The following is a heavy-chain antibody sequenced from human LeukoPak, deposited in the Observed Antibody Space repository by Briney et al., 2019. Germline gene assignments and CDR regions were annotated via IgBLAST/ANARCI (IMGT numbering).Heavy chain of an antibody. CDR1: GYTFTGYY. J-gene: IGHJ5*02. D-gene: IGHD4-17*01. V-gene: IGHV1-69*11. CDR2: MIPALNTA. Sequence: SVKVSCKASGYTFTGYYMHWVRQAPGQGLEWMGRMIPALNTANYAQNFQDRVTITSDESTSSVYMHLTSLRSEDTAVYYCANDFGASWGQGTLVTVSS. CDR3: ANDFGAS.